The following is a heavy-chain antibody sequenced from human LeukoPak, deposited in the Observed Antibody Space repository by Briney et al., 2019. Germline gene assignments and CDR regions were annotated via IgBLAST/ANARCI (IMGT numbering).Heavy chain of an antibody. CDR2: IYSGGST. CDR1: GFTVSSNY. D-gene: IGHD3-10*01. V-gene: IGHV3-66*01. J-gene: IGHJ4*02. Sequence: GGSLILSCAASGFTVSSNYMSWVRQAPGRGLEWVSVIYSGGSTYYADSVKGRFTISRDNSKNTLFLQMNSLRAGDTAVYYCARGTVTMVDYWGQGTLVTVSS. CDR3: ARGTVTMVDY.